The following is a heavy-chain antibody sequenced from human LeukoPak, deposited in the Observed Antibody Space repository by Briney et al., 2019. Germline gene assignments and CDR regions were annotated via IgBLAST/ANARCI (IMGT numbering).Heavy chain of an antibody. Sequence: GESLTLSCSASGFTFSSYAIHWVRQVHGKGMEYVSAISSSGGSTYYADSVKGRFTISRDNSKSTVSLHMSSLRVDDTAVYYCVKEPEGMALWGQGTTVTVSS. CDR2: ISSSGGST. D-gene: IGHD5-24*01. CDR3: VKEPEGMAL. J-gene: IGHJ6*02. CDR1: GFTFSSYA. V-gene: IGHV3-64D*06.